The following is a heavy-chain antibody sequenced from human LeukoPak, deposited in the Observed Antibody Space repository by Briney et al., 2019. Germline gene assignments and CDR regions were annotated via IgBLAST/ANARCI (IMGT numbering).Heavy chain of an antibody. CDR1: GNTFTAYY. CDR3: ASDQAGSVNSFDP. Sequence: ASVKVSRKASGNTFTAYYIHWVRQAPGQGLEWMGRINPNSGGTAYAQNLRGRVTLTRDTSVSTAYMDLTRLRSDDTAVYYCASDQAGSVNSFDPWGQGTLITVSS. J-gene: IGHJ5*02. CDR2: INPNSGGT. V-gene: IGHV1-2*06.